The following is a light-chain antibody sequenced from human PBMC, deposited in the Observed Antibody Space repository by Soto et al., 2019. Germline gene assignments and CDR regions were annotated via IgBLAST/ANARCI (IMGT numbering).Light chain of an antibody. J-gene: IGLJ2*01. Sequence: QSVLTQPASVSGSPGQWITISCTRASSDVGDYNHVSWYQQHPGKAPKLMIYDVSHRPSGVSNRFSGSKSGNTASLTISGLQAEDEADYYCSSYTTSSTLFGGGTKLPS. CDR1: SSDVGDYNH. CDR3: SSYTTSSTL. V-gene: IGLV2-14*01. CDR2: DVS.